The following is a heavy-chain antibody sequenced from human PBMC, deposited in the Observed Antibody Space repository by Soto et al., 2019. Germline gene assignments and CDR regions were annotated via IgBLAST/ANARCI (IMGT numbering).Heavy chain of an antibody. V-gene: IGHV4-39*01. D-gene: IGHD4-17*01. CDR3: GGQDYGAKGYYLEN. Sequence: QLQLQESGSGLVKPSETLSLTCIVSNGSISSRSSYWGWIRQTPGKGLEWIGSIYYIGNTYYNPSLKRRVTISIDTSKTQFALKMNSGTAADTAVYFCGGQDYGAKGYYLENWGQGALVTVSS. J-gene: IGHJ4*02. CDR2: IYYIGNT. CDR1: NGSISSRSSY.